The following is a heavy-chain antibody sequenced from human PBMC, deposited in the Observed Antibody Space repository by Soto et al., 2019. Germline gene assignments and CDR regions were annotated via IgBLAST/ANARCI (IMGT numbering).Heavy chain of an antibody. Sequence: SETLSLTCTVSGDSMSSYYWSWIRQPPGKGLEWIGYIYYSGSTTYNPSLRSRVTMSVDTSKNQFSLRLSSVTAADTAVYYCARAKSNYQTFDHWGQGSQVTVST. D-gene: IGHD4-4*01. CDR3: ARAKSNYQTFDH. CDR2: IYYSGST. J-gene: IGHJ4*02. V-gene: IGHV4-59*01. CDR1: GDSMSSYY.